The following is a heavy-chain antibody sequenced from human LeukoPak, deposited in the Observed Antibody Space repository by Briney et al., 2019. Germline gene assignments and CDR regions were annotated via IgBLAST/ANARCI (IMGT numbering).Heavy chain of an antibody. D-gene: IGHD4-11*01. J-gene: IGHJ4*02. CDR3: ARPVPDYTRFDY. V-gene: IGHV3-23*05. CDR2: FKTKYSQV. Sequence: GGSLRLSCVASGFTFSDYAMNWVRQAPGKGLEWVSTFKTKYSQVYYAESVRGRFTISTDNSEKTVYLQMNSLRAEDTALYYCARPVPDYTRFDYWGQGALITVSS. CDR1: GFTFSDYA.